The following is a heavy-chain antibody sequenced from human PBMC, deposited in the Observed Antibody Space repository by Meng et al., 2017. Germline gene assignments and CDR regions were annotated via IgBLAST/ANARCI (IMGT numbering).Heavy chain of an antibody. V-gene: IGHV4-38-2*02. CDR1: GFSINTNYY. CDR3: ASIGVGLGIYFDY. J-gene: IGHJ4*02. CDR2: FHHSGTT. Sequence: SETLSLTCTVSGFSINTNYYWGWIRQPPGKGLEWIGNFHHSGTTNYNPSLKSRVTISVDTSKNQFSLKLSSVTAADTAVYYCASIGVGLGIYFDYWGQGTLVTVSS. D-gene: IGHD3-16*01.